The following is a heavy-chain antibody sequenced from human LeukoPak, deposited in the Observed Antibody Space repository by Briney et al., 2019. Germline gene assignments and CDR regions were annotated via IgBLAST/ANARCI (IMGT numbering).Heavy chain of an antibody. V-gene: IGHV3-23*01. Sequence: GGSLRLSCAASGFTFSNYAMSWVRQAPGKGLECVSVISDSGGSTDYADSVKGRFTTSRDNSKNTLYLQMNSLRAEDTAVYYCAKHIAARPSYFDYWGQGTLVTVSS. CDR2: ISDSGGST. CDR3: AKHIAARPSYFDY. J-gene: IGHJ4*02. D-gene: IGHD6-6*01. CDR1: GFTFSNYA.